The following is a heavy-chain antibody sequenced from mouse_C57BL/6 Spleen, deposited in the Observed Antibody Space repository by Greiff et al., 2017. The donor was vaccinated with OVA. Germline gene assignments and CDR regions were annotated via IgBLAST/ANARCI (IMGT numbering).Heavy chain of an antibody. D-gene: IGHD3-2*02. J-gene: IGHJ3*01. CDR1: GYTFTDYY. V-gene: IGHV1-26*01. Sequence: EVQLQQSGPELVKPGASVKISCKASGYTFTDYYMNWVKQSQGKSLEWIGDINPNNGGTSYNQKFKGKATLTVDKSSSTAYMELRSLTSEDSAVNYCARRDSGLGPYWGQGTLVTVSA. CDR2: INPNNGGT. CDR3: ARRDSGLGPY.